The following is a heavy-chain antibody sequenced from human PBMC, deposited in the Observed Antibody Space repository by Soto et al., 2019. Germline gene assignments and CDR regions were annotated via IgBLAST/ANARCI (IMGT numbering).Heavy chain of an antibody. V-gene: IGHV1-3*01. CDR1: GYTFTSYG. CDR3: VRRHVSATGIDWFDP. D-gene: IGHD6-13*01. CDR2: LNAANGDT. Sequence: ASVKVSCKASGYTFTSYGIHWVRQAPGQRLEWMGWLNAANGDTKYSPKFQGRVTITRDTSASTAYMELSSLRSEDTAVYYCVRRHVSATGIDWFDPWGQGTLGTV. J-gene: IGHJ5*02.